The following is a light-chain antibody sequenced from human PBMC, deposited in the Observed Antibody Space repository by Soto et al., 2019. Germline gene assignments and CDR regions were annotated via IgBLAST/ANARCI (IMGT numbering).Light chain of an antibody. CDR1: QSVRIN. V-gene: IGKV3-15*01. CDR3: QEYSKWPSRT. Sequence: EIVMTQSPATLSVSPWERAALSSSAGQSVRINVAWYQQKNGQAPRLLVYGASTRASGIPDRFSGSGSGTEFTLTISSLQSEDFAVYYCQEYSKWPSRTFGPGTKVDI. J-gene: IGKJ1*01. CDR2: GAS.